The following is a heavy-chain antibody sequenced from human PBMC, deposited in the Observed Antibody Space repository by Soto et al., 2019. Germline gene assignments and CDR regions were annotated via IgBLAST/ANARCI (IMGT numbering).Heavy chain of an antibody. V-gene: IGHV3-23*01. CDR2: ISGSGGST. Sequence: VQLLESGGGLVQPGGSLRLSCAASGFTFSSYAMSWVRQAPGKGLEWVSAISGSGGSTYYADSVKGRFTISRDNSKNTLYLQMNSLRAEDTAVYYCAKDAYYYDSSGYYYFDYWGQGTLVTVSS. CDR3: AKDAYYYDSSGYYYFDY. D-gene: IGHD3-22*01. CDR1: GFTFSSYA. J-gene: IGHJ4*02.